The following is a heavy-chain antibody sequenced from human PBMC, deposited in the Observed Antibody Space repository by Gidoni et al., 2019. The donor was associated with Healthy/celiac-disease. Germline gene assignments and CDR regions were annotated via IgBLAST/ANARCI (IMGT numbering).Heavy chain of an antibody. Sequence: VTLLVSGRGLVQSGGSLRLSCGASGFPSSSDGMSWVRQAAGEGLGWISSIRSSDGSTYYEDSVKGRVTISRDKSKKTLYLQMNSLRAEDKGVNDCASPTQEDDSSGYQDWGQGTLVTVSS. CDR1: GFPSSSDG. CDR2: IRSSDGST. V-gene: IGHV3-23*01. J-gene: IGHJ4*02. CDR3: ASPTQEDDSSGYQD. D-gene: IGHD3-22*01.